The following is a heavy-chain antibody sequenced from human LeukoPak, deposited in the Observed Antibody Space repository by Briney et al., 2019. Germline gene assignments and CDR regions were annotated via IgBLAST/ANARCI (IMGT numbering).Heavy chain of an antibody. D-gene: IGHD6-19*01. Sequence: GGSLRLSCAASGFTFSSYGMHWVRQAPGKGLEWVAVISYDGSNKYYADSVKGRFTISRDNSKNTLYLQMNSLRAEDTAVYYCARAIAVAGTVEGFCDYWGQGTLVTVSS. CDR1: GFTFSSYG. V-gene: IGHV3-30*03. CDR3: ARAIAVAGTVEGFCDY. J-gene: IGHJ4*02. CDR2: ISYDGSNK.